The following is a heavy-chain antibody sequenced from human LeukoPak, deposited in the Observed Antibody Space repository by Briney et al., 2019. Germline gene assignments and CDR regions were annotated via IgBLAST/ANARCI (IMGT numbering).Heavy chain of an antibody. J-gene: IGHJ4*02. V-gene: IGHV3-33*01. CDR3: AREGGIAVAAYFDY. Sequence: PGGSLRLSCAASGFTFSSYGMHWVRQAPGKGLEWVAVIWYDGSNKYYADSVKGRLTISRDNSKNTLYLQMNSLRAEDTAVYYCAREGGIAVAAYFDYWGQGTLVTVSS. CDR2: IWYDGSNK. D-gene: IGHD6-19*01. CDR1: GFTFSSYG.